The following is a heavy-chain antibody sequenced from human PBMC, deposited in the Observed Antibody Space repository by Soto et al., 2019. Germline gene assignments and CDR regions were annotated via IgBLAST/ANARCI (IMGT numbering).Heavy chain of an antibody. J-gene: IGHJ4*02. CDR1: GDSVSSNIVT. V-gene: IGHV6-1*01. CDR3: ARLIGPGWFVG. Sequence: TLSLTCAISGDSVSSNIVTWDWIRQSPSRGLEWLGRTYYRSQWFNDYAVSVKSRMTINADTSKNQFSLQLNYVTPEDTAVYYCARLIGPGWFVGWGQGTPVTGSS. CDR2: TYYRSQWFN. D-gene: IGHD6-19*01.